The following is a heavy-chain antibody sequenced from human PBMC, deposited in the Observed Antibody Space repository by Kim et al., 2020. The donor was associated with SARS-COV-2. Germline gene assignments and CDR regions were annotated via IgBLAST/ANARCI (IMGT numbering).Heavy chain of an antibody. Sequence: SETLSLTCTVSGGSISSSSYYWGWIRQRQGKGREWIGSISYSGSTYYNPALESRVTISVDTSKNQFSLKLSSGTAADTAVYYCARHDRRGIAVAGILTSWGQGNLVTVAS. D-gene: IGHD6-19*01. CDR2: ISYSGST. J-gene: IGHJ4*02. V-gene: IGHV4-39*01. CDR3: ARHDRRGIAVAGILTS. CDR1: GGSISSSSYY.